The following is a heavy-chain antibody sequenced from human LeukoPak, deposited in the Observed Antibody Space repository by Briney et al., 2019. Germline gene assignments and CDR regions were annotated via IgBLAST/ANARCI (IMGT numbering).Heavy chain of an antibody. V-gene: IGHV4-30-4*01. Sequence: PSETLSLTCTVSGGSISSGDYYWSWLRQPPGKGLEWIRYIYYSGSTYYNPSLKSRVTISVDTSKNQFSLKLSSVTAADTAVYYCARVQSGSFPSAFDIWGQGTMVTVSS. CDR1: GGSISSGDYY. CDR3: ARVQSGSFPSAFDI. D-gene: IGHD1-26*01. J-gene: IGHJ3*02. CDR2: IYYSGST.